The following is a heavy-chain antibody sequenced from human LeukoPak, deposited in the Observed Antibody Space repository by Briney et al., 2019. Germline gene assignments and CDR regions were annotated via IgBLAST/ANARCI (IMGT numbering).Heavy chain of an antibody. Sequence: ASVKVSCKASGYTFTGYYLHWVRQAPGQGLEWMGWINPNSGGTNYAQKFQGRVTMTRDTSISTAYMELSSLRSDDTAVYYCARGGKWLAHYHYYGMDVWGQGTTVTVSS. D-gene: IGHD6-19*01. CDR3: ARGGKWLAHYHYYGMDV. CDR2: INPNSGGT. CDR1: GYTFTGYY. V-gene: IGHV1-2*02. J-gene: IGHJ6*02.